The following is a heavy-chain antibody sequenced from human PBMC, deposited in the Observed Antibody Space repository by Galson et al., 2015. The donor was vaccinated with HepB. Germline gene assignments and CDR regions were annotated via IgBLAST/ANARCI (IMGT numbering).Heavy chain of an antibody. CDR3: AKVLSYGDYVAESFQH. J-gene: IGHJ1*01. CDR2: ISGSGGST. V-gene: IGHV3-23*01. CDR1: GFTFSSYA. Sequence: SLRLSCAASGFTFSSYAMSWVRQAPGKGLEGVSAISGSGGSTYYADSVKGRFTISRDNSKNTLYLQMNSLRAEDTAVYYGAKVLSYGDYVAESFQHWGQGTLVTASS. D-gene: IGHD4-17*01.